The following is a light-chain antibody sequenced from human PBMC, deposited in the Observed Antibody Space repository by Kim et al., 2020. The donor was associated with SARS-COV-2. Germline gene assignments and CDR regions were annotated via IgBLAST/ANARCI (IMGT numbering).Light chain of an antibody. J-gene: IGLJ2*01. CDR2: AKN. Sequence: SSELTQDPAVSVALGQTVRITCQGDSLRSYYASWYQQKPGQAPVLVIYAKNNRPSGIPDRFSGSSSGNTASLTITGAQAEDEADYYCNSRDSSGNHVVIGGGTQLTVL. V-gene: IGLV3-19*01. CDR3: NSRDSSGNHVV. CDR1: SLRSYY.